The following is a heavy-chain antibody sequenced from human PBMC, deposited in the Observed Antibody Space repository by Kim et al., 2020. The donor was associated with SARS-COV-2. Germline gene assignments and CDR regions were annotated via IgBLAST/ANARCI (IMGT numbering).Heavy chain of an antibody. CDR2: IVVCSGNT. V-gene: IGHV1-58*01. CDR3: AADVGYGDYIDDY. CDR1: GFTFTSYA. D-gene: IGHD4-17*01. J-gene: IGHJ4*02. Sequence: SVKVSCKASGFTFTSYAVQWVRQARGQRLEWIGWIVVCSGNTNYAQKFQERVTITRDMSTSTAYMELSSLRSEDTAVYYCAADVGYGDYIDDYWGQGTLVTVSS.